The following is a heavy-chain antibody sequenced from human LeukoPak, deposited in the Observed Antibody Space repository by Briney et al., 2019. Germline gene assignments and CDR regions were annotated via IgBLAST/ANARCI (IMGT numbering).Heavy chain of an antibody. CDR2: IYYSGST. CDR3: ARVGYDFWSGYPIHYYYYMDV. J-gene: IGHJ6*03. D-gene: IGHD3-3*01. V-gene: IGHV4-59*01. CDR1: GGSISSYY. Sequence: SETLSLTCTVSGGSISSYYWSWIRPPPGKGLEWIGYIYYSGSTNYNPSLKSRVTISVDTSKNQFSLKLSSVTAADTAVYYCARVGYDFWSGYPIHYYYYMDVWGKGTTVTVSS.